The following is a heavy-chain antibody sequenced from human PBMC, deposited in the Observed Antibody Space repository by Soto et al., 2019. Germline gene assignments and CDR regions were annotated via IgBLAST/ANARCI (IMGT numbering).Heavy chain of an antibody. V-gene: IGHV3-21*01. Sequence: GGSLRLSCAASGFTFSSYSMNWVRQAPGKGLEWVSSISSSSSYIYYADSVKGRFTISRDNAKNSLYPQMNSLRAEDTAVYYCARGEPVIPAHSDYWGQGTLVTVSS. CDR2: ISSSSSYI. CDR3: ARGEPVIPAHSDY. CDR1: GFTFSSYS. D-gene: IGHD1-26*01. J-gene: IGHJ4*02.